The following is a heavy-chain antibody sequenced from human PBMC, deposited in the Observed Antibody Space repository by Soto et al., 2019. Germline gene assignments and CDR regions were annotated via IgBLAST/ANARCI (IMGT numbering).Heavy chain of an antibody. J-gene: IGHJ4*02. CDR3: ARGVLLWFVDPAWYFDY. Sequence: QVQLVQSGAEVKKPGASVKVSCKASGYTFTSYGISWVRQAPGQGLEWMGWISPNSGGTNYAQKFQGSVTMTRDTSISTAYMELSRLRSDDTAVYYCARGVLLWFVDPAWYFDYWGQGTLVTVSS. V-gene: IGHV1-2*02. CDR1: GYTFTSYG. D-gene: IGHD3-10*01. CDR2: ISPNSGGT.